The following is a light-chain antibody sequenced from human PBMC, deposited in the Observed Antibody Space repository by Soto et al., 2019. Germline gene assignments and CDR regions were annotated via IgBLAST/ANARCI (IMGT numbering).Light chain of an antibody. CDR1: QSVGNY. Sequence: EIVMTQSPATVSVSPGQTIILTCRASQSVGNYLGWYQQKPGQAPRLVLFGASTRATGVPDRFSGHGFGTEITLTISSLQSEDFAVYYCQQYLWWPPKLTFGGGTKVEMK. J-gene: IGKJ4*01. CDR2: GAS. CDR3: QQYLWWPPKLT. V-gene: IGKV3-15*01.